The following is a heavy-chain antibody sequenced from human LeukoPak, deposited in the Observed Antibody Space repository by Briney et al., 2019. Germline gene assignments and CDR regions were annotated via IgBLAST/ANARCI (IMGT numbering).Heavy chain of an antibody. CDR2: IYFTGST. D-gene: IGHD6-19*01. Sequence: PSETLSLTCTVSGGSISSSSYYWGWIRQPPGKGLEWIGSIYFTGSTYNNPSLKSRVTISADTSKNQFSLRLSSATAADAAVYYCARGRWSSGWFDYWGQGTLVTVSS. CDR1: GGSISSSSYY. J-gene: IGHJ4*02. V-gene: IGHV4-39*01. CDR3: ARGRWSSGWFDY.